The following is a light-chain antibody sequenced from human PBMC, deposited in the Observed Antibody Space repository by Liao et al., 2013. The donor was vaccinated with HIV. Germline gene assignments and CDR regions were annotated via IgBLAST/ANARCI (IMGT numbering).Light chain of an antibody. CDR1: NIGSKS. CDR3: QAWDSSTAVV. Sequence: SYVLTQPPSVSVAPGQTARITCGGNNIGSKSVHWYQQKPGQAPVLVIYYDSDRPSGIPERFSGSNSGNTATLTISRVEAGDEADYYCQAWDSSTAVVFGGGTKLTVL. CDR2: YDS. V-gene: IGLV3-21*01. J-gene: IGLJ2*01.